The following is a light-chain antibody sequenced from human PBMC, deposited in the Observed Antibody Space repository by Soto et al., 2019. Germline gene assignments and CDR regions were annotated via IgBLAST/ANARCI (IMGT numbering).Light chain of an antibody. V-gene: IGKV3-11*01. CDR2: DAS. J-gene: IGKJ1*01. Sequence: EIVLTQSPATLSLAPGESTTLSCRASQSVSSYLAWYQQKPGQAPRLLIYDASNRATGIPARFSGSGSGTDFTLSICSLEPEDFAVYYCQQRSNWPPWTFGHGTKVDI. CDR3: QQRSNWPPWT. CDR1: QSVSSY.